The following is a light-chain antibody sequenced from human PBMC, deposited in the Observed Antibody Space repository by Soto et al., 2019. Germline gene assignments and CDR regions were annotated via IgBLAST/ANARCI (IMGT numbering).Light chain of an antibody. V-gene: IGKV3-15*01. CDR2: GAS. Sequence: EIVLTHSPATLSLSPWERATLSRRASQSVSSYLAWYQQKPGQAPRLLIYGASTRATGIPARFSGSGSGTEFTLTISSLQSEDFAVYYCQQYNNWPLTFGGGTKVDIK. CDR1: QSVSSY. J-gene: IGKJ4*01. CDR3: QQYNNWPLT.